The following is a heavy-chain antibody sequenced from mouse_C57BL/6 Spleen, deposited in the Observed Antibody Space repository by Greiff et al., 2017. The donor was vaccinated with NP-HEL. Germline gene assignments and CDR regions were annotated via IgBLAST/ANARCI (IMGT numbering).Heavy chain of an antibody. Sequence: QVQLQQSGAELVRPGASVTLFCKASGYTFTDYEMHWVKQTPVHGLEWIGAIDPETGGTAYNQKFKGKAILTADKSSSTAYMELRSLTSEDSAVYYCTGKDDGYYGGYFGYWGQGTTLTVSS. CDR1: GYTFTDYE. J-gene: IGHJ2*01. V-gene: IGHV1-15*01. CDR3: TGKDDGYYGGYFGY. CDR2: IDPETGGT. D-gene: IGHD2-3*01.